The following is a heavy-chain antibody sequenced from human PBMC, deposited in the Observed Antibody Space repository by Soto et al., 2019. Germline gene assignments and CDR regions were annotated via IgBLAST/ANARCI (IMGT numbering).Heavy chain of an antibody. V-gene: IGHV3-23*01. CDR2: ISGSGGST. CDR3: AKSSPYGSGSYYTDIDY. D-gene: IGHD3-10*01. CDR1: GFTFSSYA. J-gene: IGHJ4*02. Sequence: GSLRLSCAASGFTFSSYAMSWVRQAPGKGLERVSAISGSGGSTYYADSVKGRFTISRDNSKNTLYLQMNSLRAEDTAVYYCAKSSPYGSGSYYTDIDYWGQGTLVTVSS.